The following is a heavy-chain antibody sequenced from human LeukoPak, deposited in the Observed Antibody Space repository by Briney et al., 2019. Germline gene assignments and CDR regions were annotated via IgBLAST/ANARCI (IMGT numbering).Heavy chain of an antibody. CDR3: ARTRGRGPGGHFDS. V-gene: IGHV3-11*01. CDR2: VSTSSGT. CDR1: GFSFSDHY. D-gene: IGHD3-10*01. Sequence: GGSLRLSCAASGFSFSDHYMSWIRQAPGKGLEWVSYVSTSSGTSYADSVEGRFTVSRDNAQSSLFLQMNSLRDEDTAMYYCARTRGRGPGGHFDSWGQGTLVTVSS. J-gene: IGHJ4*02.